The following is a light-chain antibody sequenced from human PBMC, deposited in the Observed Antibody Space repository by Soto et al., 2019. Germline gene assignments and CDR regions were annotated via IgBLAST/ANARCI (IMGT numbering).Light chain of an antibody. J-gene: IGKJ1*01. CDR3: QQRSNWQRT. CDR2: DAS. V-gene: IGKV3-11*01. Sequence: EIVLTQSPATLSLSPGERATLSCRASQSVSSYLAWFQQKPGQAPRLLLYDASNRATGIPARFSGSGSGTDFPLTISSLEPEDFAVYYCQQRSNWQRTFGQGTKVEIK. CDR1: QSVSSY.